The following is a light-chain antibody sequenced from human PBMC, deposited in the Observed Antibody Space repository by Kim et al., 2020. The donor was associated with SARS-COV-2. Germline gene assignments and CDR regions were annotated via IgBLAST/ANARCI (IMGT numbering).Light chain of an antibody. CDR3: MQATHLPRT. CDR2: KVS. V-gene: IGKV2-30*01. J-gene: IGKJ1*01. CDR1: QSLVYSDGNTY. Sequence: PASIYCRSSQSLVYSDGNTYGSWCQQRPGQSPRKLIYKVSNRDSGVPDRFSGGGSGTDFTLTISRVEAEDVGVYYCMQATHLPRTFGQGTKVDIK.